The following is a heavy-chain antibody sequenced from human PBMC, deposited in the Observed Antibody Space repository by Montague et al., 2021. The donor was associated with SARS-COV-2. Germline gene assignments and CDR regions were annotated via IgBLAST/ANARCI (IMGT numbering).Heavy chain of an antibody. J-gene: IGHJ6*02. Sequence: CAISGDSVSNNRVAWTWFRQSPSRGLEWLGRTYYRSNWYNDYAAAVKGRITINPDTSKNQFSLQLNSVTPDDTAVYYCARGHRVHDMDVWGHGTAVTVSS. CDR1: GDSVSNNRVA. CDR3: ARGHRVHDMDV. CDR2: TYYRSNWYN. V-gene: IGHV6-1*01. D-gene: IGHD6-6*01.